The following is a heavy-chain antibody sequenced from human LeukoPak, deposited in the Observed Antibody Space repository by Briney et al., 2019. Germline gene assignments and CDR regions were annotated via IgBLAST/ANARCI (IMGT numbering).Heavy chain of an antibody. CDR1: GYIFTSYY. CDR3: ARGGPEYLSDY. J-gene: IGHJ4*02. D-gene: IGHD2-2*02. Sequence: ASVKVSCRASGYIFTSYYMHWVRQAPGQGLEWMGIINPSGGSTSYAQKFQGRVTMTRDTSTSTVYMELSSLRSEDTAVYYCARGGPEYLSDYRGQGTLVTVSS. V-gene: IGHV1-46*01. CDR2: INPSGGST.